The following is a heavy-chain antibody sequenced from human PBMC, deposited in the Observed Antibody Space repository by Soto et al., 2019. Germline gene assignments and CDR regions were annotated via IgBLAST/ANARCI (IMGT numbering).Heavy chain of an antibody. D-gene: IGHD2-15*01. Sequence: EVQLVESGGGLVQPGESLRLSCAASGFTFSSYWMHWVRQAPGKGLVWVSRINSDGSSISYAGSVKGRFTISRDNAKNTLYLQLNSLRAEDTAVYYCVRTSLVVAAATREDYWGQGTLVTVSS. CDR3: VRTSLVVAAATREDY. V-gene: IGHV3-74*01. CDR2: INSDGSSI. CDR1: GFTFSSYW. J-gene: IGHJ4*02.